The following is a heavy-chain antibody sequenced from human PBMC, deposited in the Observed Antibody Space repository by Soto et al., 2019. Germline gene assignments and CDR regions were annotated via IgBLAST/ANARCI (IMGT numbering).Heavy chain of an antibody. CDR3: AREVVGATTKTGMRIDY. CDR2: IYYSGST. J-gene: IGHJ4*02. V-gene: IGHV4-39*02. Sequence: QLQLQESGPGLVKPSETLSLTCTVSGDSISSSRYSWGWIRQPPGKGLEWIGSIYYSGSTYYNPSLKSRVTISVDTSKNQFSLKLSSVTAADTALYYCAREVVGATTKTGMRIDYWGQGTLVTVSS. CDR1: GDSISSSRYS. D-gene: IGHD1-26*01.